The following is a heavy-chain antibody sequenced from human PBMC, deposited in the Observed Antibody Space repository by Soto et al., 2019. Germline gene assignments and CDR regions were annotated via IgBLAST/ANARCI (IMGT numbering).Heavy chain of an antibody. J-gene: IGHJ4*02. Sequence: EVQLLESGGGLVQPGGSLRLSCAASGFTFSSYAMSWVRQAPGEGLEWVSAIVNTGDTKYYTDSVKGRFTISRDNSKNTVYLQMNGLRTEDTAVYYCAKEITGGGTFDYWGQGSLVTVSS. CDR3: AKEITGGGTFDY. D-gene: IGHD1-1*01. CDR1: GFTFSSYA. CDR2: IVNTGDTK. V-gene: IGHV3-23*01.